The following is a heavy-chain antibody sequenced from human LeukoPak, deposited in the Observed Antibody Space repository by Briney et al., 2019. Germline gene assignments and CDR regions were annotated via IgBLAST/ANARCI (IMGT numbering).Heavy chain of an antibody. D-gene: IGHD3-22*01. CDR3: ARDVYDSSGYHYFDY. V-gene: IGHV4-59*01. CDR2: IYYSGST. J-gene: IGHJ4*02. Sequence: PSETLSLTCTVSGGSISSYYWIWIRQPPGKGLEWIGYIYYSGSTNYNPSLKSRVTISVDTSKNQFSLKLSSVTAADTAVYYCARDVYDSSGYHYFDYWGQGTLVTVSS. CDR1: GGSISSYY.